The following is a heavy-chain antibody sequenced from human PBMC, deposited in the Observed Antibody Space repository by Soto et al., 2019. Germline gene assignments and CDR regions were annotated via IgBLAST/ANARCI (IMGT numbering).Heavy chain of an antibody. V-gene: IGHV3-23*01. CDR3: ATYRSPGAQSRRAYYYYGMDV. CDR2: ISGSGGST. J-gene: IGHJ6*04. D-gene: IGHD1-26*01. Sequence: PGVSLRLSWVASGLTFSSYAMSWVRQAPGKGLEWVSAISGSGGSTYYADSVKGRFTISRDNSKNTLYLQMNSLRAEDTAVYYCATYRSPGAQSRRAYYYYGMDVWGKGTTVTVSS. CDR1: GLTFSSYA.